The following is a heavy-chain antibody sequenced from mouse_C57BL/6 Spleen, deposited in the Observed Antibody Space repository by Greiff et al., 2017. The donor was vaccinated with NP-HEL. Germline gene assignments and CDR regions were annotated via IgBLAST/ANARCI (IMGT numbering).Heavy chain of an antibody. D-gene: IGHD1-1*01. J-gene: IGHJ2*01. Sequence: EVQLQESGPGLVKPSQSLSLTCSVTGYSITSGYYWNWIRQFPGNKLEWMGYISYDGSNNYNPSLKNRISITRDTSKNQFFLKLNSVTTEDTATYYCAREAVVVDWGQGTTLTVSS. CDR2: ISYDGSN. V-gene: IGHV3-6*01. CDR1: GYSITSGYY. CDR3: AREAVVVD.